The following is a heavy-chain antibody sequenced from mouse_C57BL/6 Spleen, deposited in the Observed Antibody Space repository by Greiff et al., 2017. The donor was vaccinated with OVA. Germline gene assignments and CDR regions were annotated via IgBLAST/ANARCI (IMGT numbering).Heavy chain of an antibody. CDR2: ISYSGST. CDR1: GYSITSGYD. D-gene: IGHD1-1*01. J-gene: IGHJ3*01. Sequence: EVQLQQSGPGMVKPSQSLSLTCTVTGYSITSGYDWHWIRHFPGNKLEWMGYISYSGSTNYNPSLKSRISITHDTSKNHFFLKLNSVTTEDTATYYCARTDYYGSSYLFAYWGQGTLVTVSA. V-gene: IGHV3-1*01. CDR3: ARTDYYGSSYLFAY.